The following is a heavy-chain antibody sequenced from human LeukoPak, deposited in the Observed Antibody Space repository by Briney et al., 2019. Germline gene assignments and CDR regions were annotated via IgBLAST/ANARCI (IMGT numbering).Heavy chain of an antibody. Sequence: GESLKISCKGSGYSFTSYWIGWVRQMPGKGLEWMGIIYPGDSDTRYSPSFQGQVTISADKSISTAYLQWSGLKASDTAMYYCARGQYYDSSGYYPYYFDYWGQGTLVTVSS. CDR2: IYPGDSDT. D-gene: IGHD3-22*01. V-gene: IGHV5-51*01. CDR1: GYSFTSYW. CDR3: ARGQYYDSSGYYPYYFDY. J-gene: IGHJ4*02.